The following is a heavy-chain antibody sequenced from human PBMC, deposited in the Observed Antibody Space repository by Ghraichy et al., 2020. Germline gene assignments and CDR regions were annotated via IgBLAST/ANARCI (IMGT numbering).Heavy chain of an antibody. CDR2: MYGPAVT. CDR1: GFNVGSNY. CDR3: AMLVIHATRGAFDL. Sequence: GGSLRLSCSASGFNVGSNYMFWVRQAPGKGPEWVPTMYGPAVTHYAESVRGGFTISNHSSKSTLYLQLNILRAEDTAVYYCAMLVIHATRGAFDLWGRGTLVPVSS. D-gene: IGHD2-21*01. J-gene: IGHJ2*01. V-gene: IGHV3-53*04.